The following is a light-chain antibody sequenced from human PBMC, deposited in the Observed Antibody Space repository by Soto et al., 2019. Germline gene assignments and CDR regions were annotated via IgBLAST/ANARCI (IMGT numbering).Light chain of an antibody. CDR2: DVS. V-gene: IGLV2-14*01. CDR1: SSDIGAYNH. J-gene: IGLJ2*01. CDR3: SSFTSTSTLL. Sequence: QSALTQPASVSGSPGQSITISCTGTSSDIGAYNHVSWYQHHPGKAPKLIIYDVSNRPSGVSDRFSGSRSGDAASLTISGLQDEDEADYYCSSFTSTSTLLFGGGTKLTVL.